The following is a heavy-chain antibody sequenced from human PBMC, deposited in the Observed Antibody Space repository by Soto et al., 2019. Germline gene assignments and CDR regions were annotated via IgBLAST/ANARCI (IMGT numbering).Heavy chain of an antibody. J-gene: IGHJ4*02. D-gene: IGHD1-20*01. CDR1: GFTFSSSG. CDR2: ISYDGSNK. Sequence: LSCAASGFTFSSSGMHWVRQATGKGLEWVAVISYDGSNKFYADSVKGRFTISRDNFRNTLYLQMNSLRAEDTAVYYCAKEFHSWNYFDYWGQGTLGTVSS. V-gene: IGHV3-30*18. CDR3: AKEFHSWNYFDY.